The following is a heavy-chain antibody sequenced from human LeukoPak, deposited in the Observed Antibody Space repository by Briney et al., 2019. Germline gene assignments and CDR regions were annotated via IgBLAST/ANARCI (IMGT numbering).Heavy chain of an antibody. D-gene: IGHD3-10*01. V-gene: IGHV3-7*01. CDR2: MRQDGSDK. CDR3: AREGNAFDI. CDR1: GFTFSNHI. Sequence: GGSLRLSCAASGFTFSNHIISWVRQAPGKGLEWVANMRQDGSDKYYVDFVKGRFTISRDNAKNSLYLQMNNLRAEDTAVYYCAREGNAFDIWAKGQWSPSLQ. J-gene: IGHJ3*02.